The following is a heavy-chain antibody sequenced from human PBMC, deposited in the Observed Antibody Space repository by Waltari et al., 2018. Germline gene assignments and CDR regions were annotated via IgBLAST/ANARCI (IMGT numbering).Heavy chain of an antibody. D-gene: IGHD2-2*01. CDR3: ARRPTTGPYYYYMDV. J-gene: IGHJ6*03. Sequence: QLQLQESGSGLVKPSQTLSLTCAVSGGSITSDGYSWTWIRQPPGEGLEWIGYIYHSGTTYYNPSLQSRVSMSLDRSKNQISLNLRSVTAADTAVYYCARRPTTGPYYYYMDVWGKGTPVTISS. CDR2: IYHSGTT. CDR1: GGSITSDGYS. V-gene: IGHV4-30-2*01.